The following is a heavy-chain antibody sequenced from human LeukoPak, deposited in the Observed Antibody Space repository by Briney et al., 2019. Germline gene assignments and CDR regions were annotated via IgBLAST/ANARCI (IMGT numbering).Heavy chain of an antibody. Sequence: SETLSLTCAVYGGSFSGYYWSWIRQPPGKGLEWIGEINHSGSTNYNPSLKSRVTISVDTSKNQFSLKLSSVTAADTAVHYCARGRVYYDSSGYYPSFDYWGQGTLVTVSS. V-gene: IGHV4-34*01. CDR1: GGSFSGYY. J-gene: IGHJ4*02. D-gene: IGHD3-22*01. CDR3: ARGRVYYDSSGYYPSFDY. CDR2: INHSGST.